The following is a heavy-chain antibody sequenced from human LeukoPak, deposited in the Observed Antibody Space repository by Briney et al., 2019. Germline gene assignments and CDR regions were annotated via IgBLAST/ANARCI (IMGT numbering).Heavy chain of an antibody. CDR1: GFTFSSYG. D-gene: IGHD4-17*01. J-gene: IGHJ4*02. CDR3: AKDPNLYGDYYFDY. Sequence: GGSLRLSCAASGFTFSSYGMHWVRQAPGKGLEWVAVISYDGSNKYHADSVKGRFTISRDNSKNTLYLQMNSLRAEDTAVYYCAKDPNLYGDYYFDYWGQGTLVTVSS. CDR2: ISYDGSNK. V-gene: IGHV3-30*18.